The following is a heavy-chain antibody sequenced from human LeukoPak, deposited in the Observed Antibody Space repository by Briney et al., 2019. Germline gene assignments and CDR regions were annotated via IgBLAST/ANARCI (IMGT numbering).Heavy chain of an antibody. J-gene: IGHJ4*02. CDR2: IIPIFGTA. CDR1: GGTFSSYA. V-gene: IGHV1-69*13. CDR3: ARGQGYYDSSGYYYVGYFDY. D-gene: IGHD3-22*01. Sequence: GASVKVSCKASGGTFSSYAISWVRQAPGQGLEWMGGIIPIFGTANYAQKFQGRVTITADESTSTAYMELSSLRSEDTAVYYCARGQGYYDSSGYYYVGYFDYWGQGTLVTVSS.